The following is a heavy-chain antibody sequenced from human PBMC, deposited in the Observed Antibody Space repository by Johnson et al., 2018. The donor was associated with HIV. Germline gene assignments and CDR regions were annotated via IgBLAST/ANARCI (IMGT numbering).Heavy chain of an antibody. V-gene: IGHV3-30*14. D-gene: IGHD5-24*01. J-gene: IGHJ3*02. CDR3: ARDHSRDEAFDI. Sequence: VQLVESGGGVVQPGRSLRLSCAASGFTFSSYAMHWVRQAPGKGLEWVAVISYDGSNKYYADSVKGRFTIARDNSQNTLYLQMNSLRAEDTAVYYCARDHSRDEAFDIWGQGTMVTVSS. CDR2: ISYDGSNK. CDR1: GFTFSSYA.